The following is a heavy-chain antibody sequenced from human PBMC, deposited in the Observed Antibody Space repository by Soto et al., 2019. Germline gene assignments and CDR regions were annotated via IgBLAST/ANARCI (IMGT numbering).Heavy chain of an antibody. Sequence: SETLSLTCAVYGGSFSGYYWSWIRQPPGKGLEWIGEINHSGSTNYNPSLKSRVTISVDTSKNQFSLKLSSVAAADTAVYYCARDVGLAGAAFDIRGQGTVVTVSS. J-gene: IGHJ3*02. V-gene: IGHV4-34*01. CDR2: INHSGST. CDR1: GGSFSGYY. D-gene: IGHD6-13*01. CDR3: ARDVGLAGAAFDI.